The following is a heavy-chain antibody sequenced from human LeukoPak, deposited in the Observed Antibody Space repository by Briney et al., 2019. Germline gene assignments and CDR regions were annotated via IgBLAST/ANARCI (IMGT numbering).Heavy chain of an antibody. Sequence: GASVKVSCKASGGTFSSYAISWVRQAPGQGLEWMGIINPSGGSTSYAQKFQGRVTMTRDTSTSTVYMELSSLRSEDTAVYYCATLMATIPFDYWGQGTLVTVSS. CDR2: INPSGGST. D-gene: IGHD5-24*01. CDR1: GGTFSSYA. V-gene: IGHV1-46*01. J-gene: IGHJ4*02. CDR3: ATLMATIPFDY.